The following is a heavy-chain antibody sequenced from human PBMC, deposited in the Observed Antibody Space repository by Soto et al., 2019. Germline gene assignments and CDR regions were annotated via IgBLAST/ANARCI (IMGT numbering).Heavy chain of an antibody. D-gene: IGHD5-12*01. CDR2: ITSSGSAI. CDR3: TRGYTGYAQAGLDS. V-gene: IGHV3-48*01. J-gene: IGHJ4*02. CDR1: GFTFSIYS. Sequence: EVQLVESGGGLVQPGGSLRLSCAAAGFTFSIYSMNWVRQAPGKWLEWVSYITSSGSAIYYADTVKGRFTISRDNAKNSLYLQMNSLRAEDTAVYYCTRGYTGYAQAGLDSWGQGTLVTVSA.